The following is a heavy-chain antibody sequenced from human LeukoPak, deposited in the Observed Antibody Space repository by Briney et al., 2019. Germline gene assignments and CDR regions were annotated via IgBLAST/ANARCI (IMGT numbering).Heavy chain of an antibody. V-gene: IGHV1-2*02. CDR1: GYTFTAYY. D-gene: IGHD6-19*01. CDR2: INPNSGRK. Sequence: GASVKVSFKASGYTFTAYYMHWVRQAPGQGLEWMGWINPNSGRKNYAQKFQGRVTMTREPSITTADMELSRLRSDDTAVYYCATFSSSNAWYYFDYWGQGTLVTVSS. J-gene: IGHJ4*02. CDR3: ATFSSSNAWYYFDY.